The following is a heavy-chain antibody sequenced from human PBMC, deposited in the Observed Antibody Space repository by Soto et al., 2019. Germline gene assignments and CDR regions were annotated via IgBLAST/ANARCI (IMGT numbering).Heavy chain of an antibody. CDR2: IRSNSDGGTT. J-gene: IGHJ3*02. Sequence: EVQLVESGGGLVTPGGSLRLSCEASGFTFTNAWMNWVRQAPGQGLEWVGRIRSNSDGGTTDYAAPVKGRFSISRDDSKKTLYLKMNSMKTEDTAVYYCSTTQAGTNTFGIWGQGTMVTVSS. CDR1: GFTFTNAW. CDR3: STTQAGTNTFGI. V-gene: IGHV3-15*07. D-gene: IGHD1-7*01.